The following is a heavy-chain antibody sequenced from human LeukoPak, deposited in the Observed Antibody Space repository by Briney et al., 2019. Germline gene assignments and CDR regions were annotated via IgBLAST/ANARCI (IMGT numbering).Heavy chain of an antibody. CDR2: TAGSGVSK. D-gene: IGHD3-22*01. Sequence: GGSLRLSCVGSGFTFNNYAMSWVRQAPGRGLEWTASTAGSGVSKEYADSVKGRFTISKDKSKNTLYLQMDNLRAEDTAVYFCARLPTLFYDSDGYHYDYWGQGTLVTVSS. J-gene: IGHJ4*02. CDR1: GFTFNNYA. CDR3: ARLPTLFYDSDGYHYDY. V-gene: IGHV3-23*01.